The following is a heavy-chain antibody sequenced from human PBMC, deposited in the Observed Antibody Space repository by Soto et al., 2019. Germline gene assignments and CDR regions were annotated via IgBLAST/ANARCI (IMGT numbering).Heavy chain of an antibody. D-gene: IGHD5-18*01. CDR2: ISYDGSNK. J-gene: IGHJ4*02. CDR1: GFTFSSYA. V-gene: IGHV3-30-3*01. CDR3: ARGPQLWSNFDY. Sequence: GGSLRLSCAASGFTFSSYAMHWVRQAPGKGLEWVAVISYDGSNKYYADSVKGRFTISRDNSKNTLYLQMNSLRAEDTAVYYCARGPQLWSNFDYWGQGTLVTVSS.